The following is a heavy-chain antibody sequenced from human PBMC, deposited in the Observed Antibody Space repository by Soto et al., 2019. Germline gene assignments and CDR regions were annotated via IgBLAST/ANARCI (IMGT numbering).Heavy chain of an antibody. CDR3: ASSDYDFWSGYWYYFDY. Sequence: PGGSLRLSCAASGFTFSSYGIHWVRQAPGKGLEWVAVIWHDGSNKYYADSVKGRFTISRDNSKNTLYLQMNSLRAEDTAVYYCASSDYDFWSGYWYYFDYWGQGTLVTVSS. CDR1: GFTFSSYG. CDR2: IWHDGSNK. V-gene: IGHV3-33*01. J-gene: IGHJ4*02. D-gene: IGHD3-3*01.